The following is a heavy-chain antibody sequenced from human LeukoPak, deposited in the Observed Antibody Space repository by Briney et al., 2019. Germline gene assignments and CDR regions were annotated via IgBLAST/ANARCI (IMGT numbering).Heavy chain of an antibody. CDR2: LTSGGVSA. D-gene: IGHD5-18*01. CDR3: ASSLNTVMVSPYYLEY. J-gene: IGHJ4*02. V-gene: IGHV3-11*04. Sequence: GGSLRLSCAASRFTLSDYSMTWVRQAPGQGQEWISFLTSGGVSAFYADSVRGRFTVYRDDARNSLSLYMTTLSADDTAVYYCASSLNTVMVSPYYLEYWGPGTLVTVSS. CDR1: RFTLSDYS.